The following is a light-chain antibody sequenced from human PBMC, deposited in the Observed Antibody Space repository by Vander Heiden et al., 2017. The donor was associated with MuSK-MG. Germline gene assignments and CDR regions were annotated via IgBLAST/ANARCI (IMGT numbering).Light chain of an antibody. J-gene: IGKJ1*01. CDR3: QQDDSTPQT. CDR2: WAS. Sequence: DIVMTQSPDSLAVSLGERATINCKSSQSVLYSSNNKNYLAWYQQKPGQPPKLLIYWASTRESGVPDRSSGSGSGTDFTLTISSLQAEDVAVYYCQQDDSTPQTFGQGTKVEIK. CDR1: QSVLYSSNNKNY. V-gene: IGKV4-1*01.